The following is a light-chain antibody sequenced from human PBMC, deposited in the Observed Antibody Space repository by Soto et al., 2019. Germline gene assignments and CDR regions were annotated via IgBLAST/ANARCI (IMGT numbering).Light chain of an antibody. CDR2: WAS. V-gene: IGKV4-1*01. Sequence: IVMTQSPDSLTVSLGERTTINCKSSQSVLYSSNNKNYVAWYQQKPGQPPTLLIYWASTLEDGVPDRFSGSGSGTEFTLTISSLQAEDVAVYYCQQYYVTPLTFGGGTKVDIK. CDR1: QSVLYSSNNKNY. J-gene: IGKJ4*01. CDR3: QQYYVTPLT.